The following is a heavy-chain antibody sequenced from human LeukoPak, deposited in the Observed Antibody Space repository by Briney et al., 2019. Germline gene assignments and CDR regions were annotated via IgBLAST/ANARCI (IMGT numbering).Heavy chain of an antibody. D-gene: IGHD1-1*01. CDR3: AKDRSTTATTFFDY. CDR1: GFTLSSHD. J-gene: IGHJ4*02. Sequence: TGGSLRLSCAASGFTLSSHDMTWVRQVPGRGLEWVSTLRGSGVGTYYADSVKGRFTVSRDNSKNALFLQMNSLRAEDTAVYYCAKDRSTTATTFFDYWGQGTLVTVSS. V-gene: IGHV3-23*01. CDR2: LRGSGVGT.